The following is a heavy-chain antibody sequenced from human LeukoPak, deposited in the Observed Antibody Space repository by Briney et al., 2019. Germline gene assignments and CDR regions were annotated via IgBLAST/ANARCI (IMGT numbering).Heavy chain of an antibody. J-gene: IGHJ2*01. D-gene: IGHD3-3*01. CDR1: GFTFSSYG. Sequence: PGRSLRLSCAASGFTFSSYGMHWVRQAPGKGLEWVAVISYDGSNKYYADSVKGRFTISRDNSKNSLYLQMNSLRAEDTALYYCARDASDYWFFDLWGRGTLVTVSS. V-gene: IGHV3-30*03. CDR3: ARDASDYWFFDL. CDR2: ISYDGSNK.